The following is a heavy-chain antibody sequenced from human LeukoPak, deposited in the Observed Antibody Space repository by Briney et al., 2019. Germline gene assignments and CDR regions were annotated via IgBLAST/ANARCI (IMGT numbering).Heavy chain of an antibody. D-gene: IGHD4-17*01. CDR2: IHSTGST. J-gene: IGHJ4*02. CDR3: ARTDYGDYVSDY. CDR1: GGSISSYY. V-gene: IGHV4-4*07. Sequence: PSETLSLTCTVSGGSISSYYWSWTRQPAGKGLEWIGRIHSTGSTNYNPSLKSRVTMSVDTSKNQFSLKLNSVTAADTAVYYCARTDYGDYVSDYWGQGTLVTVSS.